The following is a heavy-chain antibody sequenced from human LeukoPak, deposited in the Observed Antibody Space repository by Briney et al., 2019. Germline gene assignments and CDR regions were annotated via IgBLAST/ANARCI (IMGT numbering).Heavy chain of an antibody. CDR3: ARDFRGIVVVPAAPREIYYYYYMDV. J-gene: IGHJ6*03. Sequence: ASVKVSCKVSGYTFTDYYMHWVQQAPGKGLEWMGLVDPEDGETIYAEKFQGRVTITADTSTDTAYMELSSLRSEDTAVYYCARDFRGIVVVPAAPREIYYYYYMDVWGKGTTVTVSS. CDR1: GYTFTDYY. CDR2: VDPEDGET. V-gene: IGHV1-69-2*01. D-gene: IGHD2-2*01.